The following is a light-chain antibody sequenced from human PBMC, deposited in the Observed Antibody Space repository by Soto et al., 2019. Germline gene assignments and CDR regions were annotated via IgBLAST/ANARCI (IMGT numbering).Light chain of an antibody. J-gene: IGKJ3*01. CDR1: QSISSY. Sequence: DIQMTQSPSSLSASVGDRVTITCRASQSISSYLNWYQQKPGKAPKLLIYAASSLQSGVPSRFSGSGSGTDFTLTISRLEPEDFAVYYCQQYGRSPHFGPGTKVDIK. V-gene: IGKV1-39*01. CDR2: AAS. CDR3: QQYGRSPH.